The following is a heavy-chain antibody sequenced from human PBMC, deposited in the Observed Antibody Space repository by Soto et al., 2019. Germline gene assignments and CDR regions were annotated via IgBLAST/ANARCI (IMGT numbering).Heavy chain of an antibody. Sequence: QLQLQESGSGLVKPSQTLSLTCAVSGGSISSGGYSWSWIRQPPGKGLEWIGYIYHSGSTYYNPSLKSRVTISVDRSKSQFSLKLSSVTAADTAVYYCAIGGGVTTGYNWFDPWGQGTLVTVSS. V-gene: IGHV4-30-2*01. CDR2: IYHSGST. J-gene: IGHJ5*02. CDR1: GGSISSGGYS. CDR3: AIGGGVTTGYNWFDP. D-gene: IGHD4-17*01.